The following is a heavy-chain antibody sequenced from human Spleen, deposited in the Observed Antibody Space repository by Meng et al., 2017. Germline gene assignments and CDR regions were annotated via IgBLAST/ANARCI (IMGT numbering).Heavy chain of an antibody. CDR1: GGSFSGYY. Sequence: VQLQQWGAGLFTPSETLSLTCAVSGGSFSGYYWSWIRHTPGKGLEWIGEINHSGSTNYNPSLKSRVTISVDTSKNQFSLKLSSVTAADTAVYYCARGVAVAGLDYWGQGTLVTVSS. CDR3: ARGVAVAGLDY. V-gene: IGHV4-34*01. J-gene: IGHJ4*02. CDR2: INHSGST. D-gene: IGHD6-19*01.